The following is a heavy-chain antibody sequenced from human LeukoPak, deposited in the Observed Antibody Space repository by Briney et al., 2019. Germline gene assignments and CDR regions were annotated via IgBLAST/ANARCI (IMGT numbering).Heavy chain of an antibody. J-gene: IGHJ4*02. Sequence: VGSLRLSCAASGFTFSSYGMHWVRQAPGKGLEWVAFIRYDGSNKYYADSVKGRFTISRDNSKNTLYLQMNSLRAEDTAVYYCAKEAVTMVRGVIYLYYFDYWGQGTLVTVSS. D-gene: IGHD3-10*01. CDR3: AKEAVTMVRGVIYLYYFDY. CDR1: GFTFSSYG. V-gene: IGHV3-30*02. CDR2: IRYDGSNK.